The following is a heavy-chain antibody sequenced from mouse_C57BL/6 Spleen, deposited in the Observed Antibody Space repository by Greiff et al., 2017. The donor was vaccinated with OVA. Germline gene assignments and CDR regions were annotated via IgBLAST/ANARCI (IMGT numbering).Heavy chain of an antibody. CDR1: GYSITSGYY. D-gene: IGHD1-1*01. V-gene: IGHV3-6*01. Sequence: EVQRVESGPGLVKPSQSLSLTCSVTGYSITSGYYWNWIRQFPGNKLEWMGYISYDGSNNYNPSLKNPISITRDTSKTQFCLKLNSVTTEDTATYYCARGTTVVARGYFDVWGTGTTVTVSS. J-gene: IGHJ1*03. CDR2: ISYDGSN. CDR3: ARGTTVVARGYFDV.